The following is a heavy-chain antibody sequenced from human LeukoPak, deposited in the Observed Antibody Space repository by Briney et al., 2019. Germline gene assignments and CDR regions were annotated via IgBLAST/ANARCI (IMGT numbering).Heavy chain of an antibody. V-gene: IGHV3-21*01. CDR3: ASGFSSSPYFDY. J-gene: IGHJ4*02. CDR1: GFTFSSYE. D-gene: IGHD6-6*01. CDR2: ITGSSSYI. Sequence: GGSLRLSCTASGFTFSSYEMNLVRQAPGKGLEWVSFITGSSSYIYYTDSVKGRFTISRDNAKNSLFLQMNSLRDEDTAVYYCASGFSSSPYFDYWGQGTLVTVSS.